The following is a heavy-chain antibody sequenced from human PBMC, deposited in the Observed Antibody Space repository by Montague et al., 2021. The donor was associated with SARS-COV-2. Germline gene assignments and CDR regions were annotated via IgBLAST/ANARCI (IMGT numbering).Heavy chain of an antibody. V-gene: IGHV4-34*01. Sequence: SETLSLTCAVHGGSFSTYSWNWIRQPPGKGLEWIGEIHHGGSTNYNPSLKSRVTISADTSKNQFSLKLTSMAAADTAVYYCARLGDGVVPSPILGVGPYYSYHHIDVWGKGTTVTVSS. J-gene: IGHJ6*03. CDR1: GGSFSTYS. D-gene: IGHD3-10*01. CDR3: ARLGDGVVPSPILGVGPYYSYHHIDV. CDR2: IHHGGST.